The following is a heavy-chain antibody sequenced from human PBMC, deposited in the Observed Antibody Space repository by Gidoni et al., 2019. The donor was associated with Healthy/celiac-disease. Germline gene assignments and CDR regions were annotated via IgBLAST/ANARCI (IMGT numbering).Heavy chain of an antibody. Sequence: QLQLQESGSGLVKPSQTLSLTCAVSGGSISSGGYSWRWIRPPPGKGLEWIGYIYPSGSTYYNPSLKGRVTRAVDRSKNQFPLKLRPGTAADTAVYYWAREGGTRGYSGYEGPPLWFDPWGQGTLVTVSS. J-gene: IGHJ5*02. CDR1: GGSISSGGYS. CDR3: AREGGTRGYSGYEGPPLWFDP. D-gene: IGHD5-12*01. V-gene: IGHV4-30-2*01. CDR2: IYPSGST.